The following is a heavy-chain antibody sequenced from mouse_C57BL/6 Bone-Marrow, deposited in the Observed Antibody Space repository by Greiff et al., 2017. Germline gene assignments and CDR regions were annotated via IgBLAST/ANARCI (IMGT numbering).Heavy chain of an antibody. CDR1: GYAFTNYL. D-gene: IGHD2-2*01. CDR2: INPGSGGT. J-gene: IGHJ1*03. V-gene: IGHV1-54*01. Sequence: QVQLKESGAELVRPGTSVKVSCKASGYAFTNYLIEWVKQRPGQGLEWIGVINPGSGGTNYNEKFKGKATLTADNSSSTAYMQLSSLTSEDSAVYFCARGGLRRRDWYGDVWGTGTTVTVSS. CDR3: ARGGLRRRDWYGDV.